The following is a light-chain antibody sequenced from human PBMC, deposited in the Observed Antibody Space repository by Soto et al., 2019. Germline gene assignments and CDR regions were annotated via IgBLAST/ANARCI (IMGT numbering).Light chain of an antibody. Sequence: ENVLTQSPGTLSLSPGERAILSCRASQSVGNNYLGWFQQKLGQAPRLLIYGASNRATGIPDRFSDSGSGTDFTLTISRLEPEDFAVYYCQQYARSPLTFGGGTRVEIK. CDR1: QSVGNNY. V-gene: IGKV3-20*01. J-gene: IGKJ4*01. CDR3: QQYARSPLT. CDR2: GAS.